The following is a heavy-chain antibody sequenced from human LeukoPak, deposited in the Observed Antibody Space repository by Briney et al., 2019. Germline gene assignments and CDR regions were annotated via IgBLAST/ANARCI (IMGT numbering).Heavy chain of an antibody. D-gene: IGHD3-3*01. J-gene: IGHJ6*03. CDR3: AKELRFPGNYMDV. Sequence: AISGSGGSTYYADSVKGRFTISRDNSKNTLYLQMNSLRAEDTAVYYCAKELRFPGNYMDVWGKGTTVTVSS. CDR2: ISGSGGST. V-gene: IGHV3-23*01.